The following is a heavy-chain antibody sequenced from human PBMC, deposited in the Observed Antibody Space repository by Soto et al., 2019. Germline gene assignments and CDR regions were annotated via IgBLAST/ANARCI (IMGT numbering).Heavy chain of an antibody. CDR3: ARDGGHDYGDFLRPFDY. D-gene: IGHD4-17*01. CDR1: GGSISSSSYY. J-gene: IGHJ4*02. CDR2: IYYSGST. V-gene: IGHV4-39*01. Sequence: SETLSLTCTVSGGSISSSSYYWGWIRQPPGKGLEWIGSIYYSGSTYYNPSLKSRVTISVDTSKNQFSLKLSSVTAADTAVYYCARDGGHDYGDFLRPFDYWGQGTLVTVSS.